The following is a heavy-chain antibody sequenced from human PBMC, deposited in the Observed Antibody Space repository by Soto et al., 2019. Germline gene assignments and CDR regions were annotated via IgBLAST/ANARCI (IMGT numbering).Heavy chain of an antibody. CDR2: ISGSGGST. D-gene: IGHD6-13*01. J-gene: IGHJ4*02. Sequence: GGALRVSCAASGFTFINYAVTWVLQAPWKGLEWVSTISGSGGSTYYADSVKGRFTISRDNSKNTLYLQMNSLRAEDTAVYYCAKDQGSSWYEIDYWGQGTLVTVSS. V-gene: IGHV3-23*01. CDR3: AKDQGSSWYEIDY. CDR1: GFTFINYA.